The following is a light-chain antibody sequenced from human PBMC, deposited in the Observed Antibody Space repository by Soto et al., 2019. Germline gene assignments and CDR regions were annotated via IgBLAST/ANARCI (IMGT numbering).Light chain of an antibody. Sequence: QSALTQPASVSGSPGQSINISCTGTSSDVGGYNYVSWYQQHPGKAPKLMIYDVSNRPSGVSNRFSGSKSGNTASLTISGLQAEDEADYYCSSYTSSSTRPVFGGGTKLTVL. CDR1: SSDVGGYNY. CDR3: SSYTSSSTRPV. J-gene: IGLJ2*01. CDR2: DVS. V-gene: IGLV2-14*01.